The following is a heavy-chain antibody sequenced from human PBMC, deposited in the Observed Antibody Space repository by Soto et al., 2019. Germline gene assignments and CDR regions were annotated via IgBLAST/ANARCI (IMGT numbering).Heavy chain of an antibody. D-gene: IGHD3-10*01. CDR2: INAGDGNT. CDR3: ARFSGDGSGNNFYN. CDR1: GYTFTNYA. V-gene: IGHV1-3*01. Sequence: ASVKVSCKASGYTFTNYAIHWVRQAPGQSLEWMGRINAGDGNTRYPQSSQGRVTITRDTSASTAYMELSSLRSEDTAVYYCARFSGDGSGNNFYNWGQGTLVTVSS. J-gene: IGHJ4*02.